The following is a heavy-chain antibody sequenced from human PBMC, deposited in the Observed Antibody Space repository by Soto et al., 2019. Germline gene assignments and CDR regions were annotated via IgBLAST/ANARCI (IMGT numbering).Heavy chain of an antibody. CDR3: TRGREVTVTDDLVAFDI. D-gene: IGHD4-17*01. CDR1: GGSFSGYF. Sequence: QVQLQQWGAGLLKPSETLSLTCAVYGGSFSGYFWSWIRQPPGKGLEWSGEINHSGSTNYNPSLKSRVTISVDTSKNQFSLKLSSVTAADMARYYCTRGREVTVTDDLVAFDIWGQGTRVTVSS. V-gene: IGHV4-34*01. J-gene: IGHJ3*02. CDR2: INHSGST.